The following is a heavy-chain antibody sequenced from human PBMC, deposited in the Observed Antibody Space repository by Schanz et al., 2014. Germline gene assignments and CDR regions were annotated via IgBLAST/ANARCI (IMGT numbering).Heavy chain of an antibody. D-gene: IGHD6-6*01. CDR1: GFTFSRYA. V-gene: IGHV3-30-3*01. CDR3: VPMSIAAH. CDR2: ISYDGSNK. J-gene: IGHJ4*02. Sequence: VQLVESGGALVQPGGSLRLSCAASGFTFSRYAMHWVRQAPGKGLEWVAFISYDGSNKYYADSVKGRFTISRDNSKNTLYLQMNSLRAEDTAVYYCVPMSIAAHWGQGTLVTVSS.